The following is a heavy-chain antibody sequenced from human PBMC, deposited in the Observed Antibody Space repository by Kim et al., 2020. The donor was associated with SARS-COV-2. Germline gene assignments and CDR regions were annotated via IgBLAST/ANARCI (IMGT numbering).Heavy chain of an antibody. CDR3: AGAAVVAATPTSYFDY. D-gene: IGHD2-15*01. Sequence: SVQGRFTISRDNAKNALYLQMNSLRGEDTAVYYCAGAAVVAATPTSYFDYGGQGTLVTVSS. V-gene: IGHV3-21*01. J-gene: IGHJ4*02.